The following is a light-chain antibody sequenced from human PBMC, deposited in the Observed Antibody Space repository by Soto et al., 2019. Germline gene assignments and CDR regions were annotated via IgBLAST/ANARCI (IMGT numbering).Light chain of an antibody. Sequence: DIHMSQSPSSLSAALGDRVTITFQASQDMRNFLNWYQQKPGKAPELLIYDASKLGAGVPSRFSGSGSGTHFTLIISSLQPEDIATYFCQQYGNLPITFGQGTRLEIK. CDR1: QDMRNF. J-gene: IGKJ5*01. CDR2: DAS. CDR3: QQYGNLPIT. V-gene: IGKV1-33*01.